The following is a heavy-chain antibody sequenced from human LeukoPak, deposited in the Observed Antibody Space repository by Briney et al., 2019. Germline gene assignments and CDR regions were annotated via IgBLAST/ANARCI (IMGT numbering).Heavy chain of an antibody. CDR3: ARDRLVPAAYYFDY. J-gene: IGHJ4*02. V-gene: IGHV3-30-3*01. Sequence: GGSLRLSCAASGFTFSSYAMHWVRQAPGKGLEWVAVISHDGSNKYYADSVKGRFTISRDNSKNTLYLQMNSLRAEDTAVYYCARDRLVPAAYYFDYWGQGTLVTVSS. CDR1: GFTFSSYA. D-gene: IGHD2-2*01. CDR2: ISHDGSNK.